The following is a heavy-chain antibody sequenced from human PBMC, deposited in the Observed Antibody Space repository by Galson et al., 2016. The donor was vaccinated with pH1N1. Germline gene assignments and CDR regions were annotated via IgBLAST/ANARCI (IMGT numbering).Heavy chain of an antibody. CDR1: GDSVSSNSAT. CDR3: ARGVIDYDFWSGYQAHAAFDI. Sequence: CAISGDSVSSNSATWNWIRQSPSRGLEWLGRTYYRSKWYNDYAESVKSRIIISPDTSKNQLSLQLTSVTPADTAVSYCARGVIDYDFWSGYQAHAAFDIWGQGTMVIVSS. J-gene: IGHJ3*02. D-gene: IGHD3-3*01. V-gene: IGHV6-1*01. CDR2: TYYRSKWYN.